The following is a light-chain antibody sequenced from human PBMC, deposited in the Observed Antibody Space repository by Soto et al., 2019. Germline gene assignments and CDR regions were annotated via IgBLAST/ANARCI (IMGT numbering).Light chain of an antibody. CDR3: QTWGTGTWV. Sequence: QLVLTQSPSASASLGPSVKLTCTLSSGHSSYAIAWHQQQSEKGPRYLMKLNSDGSHSKGDGIPDRFSGSSSGAERYLTISSLQSEDEADYYCQTWGTGTWVFGGGTKVTVL. J-gene: IGLJ3*02. CDR2: LNSDGSH. CDR1: SGHSSYA. V-gene: IGLV4-69*01.